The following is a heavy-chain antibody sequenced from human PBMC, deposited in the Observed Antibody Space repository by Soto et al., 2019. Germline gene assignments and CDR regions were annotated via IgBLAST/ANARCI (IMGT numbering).Heavy chain of an antibody. D-gene: IGHD3-3*01. Sequence: PSETLSLPCSVSGGNVSSVSFYRSWIRQPPGKGLEWIGNIYYSGSYNYNPSLKSRVTISVDTSKNQFSLKLSSVTAADTAVYYCASERIRSGYSHYYGMAVWGQGTTVTVSS. CDR2: IYYSGSY. J-gene: IGHJ6*02. CDR3: ASERIRSGYSHYYGMAV. CDR1: GGNVSSVSFY. V-gene: IGHV4-61*01.